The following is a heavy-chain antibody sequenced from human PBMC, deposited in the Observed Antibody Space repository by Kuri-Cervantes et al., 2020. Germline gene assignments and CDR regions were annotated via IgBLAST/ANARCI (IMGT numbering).Heavy chain of an antibody. D-gene: IGHD3-22*01. CDR2: VYHSGST. CDR1: GGSISSGGYS. V-gene: IGHV4-30-2*01. CDR3: ARDSSHYYDSSGYYDY. J-gene: IGHJ4*02. Sequence: SCAVSGGSISSGGYSWSWIRQPPGKGLEWIGYVYHSGSTYYNPSLKSRVTISVDTSKNQFSLKLSSVTTADTAVYYCARDSSHYYDSSGYYDYWGQGTLVTVSS.